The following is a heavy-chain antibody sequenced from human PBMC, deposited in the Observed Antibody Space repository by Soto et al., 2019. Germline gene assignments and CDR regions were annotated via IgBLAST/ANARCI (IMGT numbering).Heavy chain of an antibody. CDR1: GGSFSGHS. V-gene: IGHV4-34*01. Sequence: SETLSLTCAVYGGSFSGHSWTWIRQAPGKGLEWIGDINHSGRVNYSPSLKSRVTISLETSKNQFSLTLSAVTAADTAIYYCSTRAYDTNGYYRFDPWGQGTLVTVSS. J-gene: IGHJ5*01. CDR2: INHSGRV. CDR3: STRAYDTNGYYRFDP. D-gene: IGHD3-22*01.